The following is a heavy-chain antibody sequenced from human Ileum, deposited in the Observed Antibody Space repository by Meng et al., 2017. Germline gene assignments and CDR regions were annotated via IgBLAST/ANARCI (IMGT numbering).Heavy chain of an antibody. CDR2: IYSNGNT. J-gene: IGHJ4*02. CDR3: ARAPKYCTNAVCSRPLDS. D-gene: IGHD2-8*01. V-gene: IGHV4-30-4*01. CDR1: GGSISSGDYY. Sequence: QVQLQEPGSRLVKPSRTLSLTCPVPGGSISSGDYYWSWVRQSPGKGPVWIGYIYSNGNTYSNPSLRGRLMISIDTSKNQFSLKLSSVTAADTAVYYCARAPKYCTNAVCSRPLDSWGQGTLVTVSS.